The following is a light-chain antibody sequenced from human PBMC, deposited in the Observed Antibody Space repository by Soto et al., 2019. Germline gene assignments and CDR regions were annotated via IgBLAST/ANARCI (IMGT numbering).Light chain of an antibody. CDR2: GAS. J-gene: IGKJ5*01. CDR3: QQYNTYSAT. CDR1: QNIVNW. Sequence: DLQMTQSPSTLSPSVGDRVTITCRASQNIVNWLAWYQQKPGKAPKILIYGASTLERGVPSRFSGSGSGTEFTLTITNLQPDDSATYYCQQYNTYSATFGQGTRLEIK. V-gene: IGKV1-5*01.